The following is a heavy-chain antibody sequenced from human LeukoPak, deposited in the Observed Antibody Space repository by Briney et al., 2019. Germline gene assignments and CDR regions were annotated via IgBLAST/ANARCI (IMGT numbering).Heavy chain of an antibody. CDR1: GYSISSGYY. CDR2: IYTSGST. CDR3: AREGGQLVFGYYYYYMDV. D-gene: IGHD6-13*01. J-gene: IGHJ6*03. Sequence: PSETLSLTCTVSGYSISSGYYWSWIRQPAGKGLEWIGRIYTSGSTNYNPSLKSRVTMSVDTSKNQFSLKLSSVTAADTAVYYCAREGGQLVFGYYYYYMDVWGKGTTVTISS. V-gene: IGHV4-4*07.